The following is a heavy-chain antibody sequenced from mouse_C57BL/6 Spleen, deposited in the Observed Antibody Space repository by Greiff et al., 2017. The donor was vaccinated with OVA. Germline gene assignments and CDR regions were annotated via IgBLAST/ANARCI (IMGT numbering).Heavy chain of an antibody. D-gene: IGHD1-1*01. Sequence: EVKLQESVAELVRPGASVKLSCTASGFNIKNTYMHWVKQRPEQGLEWIGRIDPANGNTKYAPKFQGKATITADTSSNTAYLQLSSLTSEDTAIYYCARVTTVVAYYFDYWGQGTTLTVSS. CDR3: ARVTTVVAYYFDY. CDR2: IDPANGNT. V-gene: IGHV14-3*01. J-gene: IGHJ2*01. CDR1: GFNIKNTY.